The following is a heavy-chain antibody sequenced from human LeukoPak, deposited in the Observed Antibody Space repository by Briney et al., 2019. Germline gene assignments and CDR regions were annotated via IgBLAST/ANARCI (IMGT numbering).Heavy chain of an antibody. CDR1: GYTFTVYY. CDR2: ISPNSGGT. V-gene: IGHV1-2*02. D-gene: IGHD2-2*01. CDR3: ARDQGDVVVPAAVDY. J-gene: IGHJ4*02. Sequence: WAAVTVSFKASGYTFTVYYMHWVRQAPGQGREWVGWISPNSGGTNYAQKLQGRVTMTRDTSISTAYMELSTLRSDDTAVYHCARDQGDVVVPAAVDYWGQGTLVTVSS.